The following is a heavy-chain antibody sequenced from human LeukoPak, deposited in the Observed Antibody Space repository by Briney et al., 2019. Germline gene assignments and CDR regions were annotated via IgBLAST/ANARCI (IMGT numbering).Heavy chain of an antibody. V-gene: IGHV4-38-2*01. J-gene: IGHJ3*02. CDR2: IYHSGST. Sequence: SETLSLTRAVSGYSISSGYYWGWIRQPPGKGLEWIGSIYHSGSTYYNPSLKSRVTISVDTSKNQFSLKLSSVTAADTAVYYCARLGITIFGVVISLGGAFDIWGQGTMVTVSS. CDR1: GYSISSGYY. D-gene: IGHD3-3*01. CDR3: ARLGITIFGVVISLGGAFDI.